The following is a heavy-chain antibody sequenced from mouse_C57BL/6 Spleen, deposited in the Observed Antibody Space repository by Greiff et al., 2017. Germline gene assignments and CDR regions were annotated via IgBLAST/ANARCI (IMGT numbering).Heavy chain of an antibody. V-gene: IGHV1-15*01. D-gene: IGHD1-1*01. CDR3: TRWDTTVVLDY. J-gene: IGHJ2*01. CDR2: IDPETGGT. CDR1: GYTFTDYE. Sequence: LQESGAELVRPGASVTLSCKASGYTFTDYEMHWVKQTPVHGLEWIGAIDPETGGTAYNQKFKGKAILTADKSSSTAYMELRSLTSEDSAVYYCTRWDTTVVLDYWGQGTTLTVSS.